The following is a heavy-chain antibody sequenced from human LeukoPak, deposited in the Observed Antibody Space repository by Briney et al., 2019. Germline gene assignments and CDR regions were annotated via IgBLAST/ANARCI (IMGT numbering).Heavy chain of an antibody. CDR2: IYYRVTS. CDR3: ARAVGGDGSGSL. V-gene: IGHV4-59*01. CDR1: SGSITGYY. D-gene: IGHD3-10*01. J-gene: IGHJ4*02. Sequence: SETLSLTCTVSSGSITGYYWSWIRQPPGKGLEWIGYIYYRVTSDYNPSLKSRVTMSVDMSTRQISLKLSSVTAADTAVYYCARAVGGDGSGSLWGPGTLVTVSS.